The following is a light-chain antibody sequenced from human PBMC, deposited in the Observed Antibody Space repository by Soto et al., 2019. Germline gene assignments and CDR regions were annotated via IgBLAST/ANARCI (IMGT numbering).Light chain of an antibody. CDR2: EVS. CDR1: SSDVGGYNF. J-gene: IGLJ1*01. Sequence: QSALTQPASVSGSPGQSLTISCTGTSSDVGGYNFVSWYQQHPGKAPKLMIYEVSNRPSGVSNRFSGSKSGNTASLTISGLQAEDEADYYCSSYTSSTPLGYVFGTGTKVTVL. CDR3: SSYTSSTPLGYV. V-gene: IGLV2-14*01.